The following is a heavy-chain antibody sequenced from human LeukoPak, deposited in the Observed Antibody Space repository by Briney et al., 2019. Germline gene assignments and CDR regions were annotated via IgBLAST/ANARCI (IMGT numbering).Heavy chain of an antibody. J-gene: IGHJ6*03. CDR3: ARGRYCNSTNCPYEGGYDYMDV. V-gene: IGHV4-34*01. CDR1: GESFSGYF. CDR2: IDHSGST. Sequence: SETLSLTCAVYGESFSGYFWTWIRQTPGKGLEWIGKIDHSGSTNYNPSLKSRVTISVNTPKNQISLDLSSVTAADTAVYYCARGRYCNSTNCPYEGGYDYMDVWGKGSTVTVSS. D-gene: IGHD2-2*01.